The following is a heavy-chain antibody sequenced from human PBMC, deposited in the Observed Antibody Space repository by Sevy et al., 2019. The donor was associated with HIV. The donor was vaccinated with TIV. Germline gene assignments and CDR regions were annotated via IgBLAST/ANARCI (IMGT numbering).Heavy chain of an antibody. V-gene: IGHV4-59*08. CDR1: GGSINSDH. J-gene: IGHJ3*02. CDR2: VYYTGGT. CDR3: ARRNDFDI. Sequence: SETLSLTCTVSGGSINSDHWNWIRQPPGKGLEWVGYVYYTGGTNYNPSLKNRVTISVDRTKNQFSLKLTSVTAADTAVYYCARRNDFDIWGQGTMVTVSS.